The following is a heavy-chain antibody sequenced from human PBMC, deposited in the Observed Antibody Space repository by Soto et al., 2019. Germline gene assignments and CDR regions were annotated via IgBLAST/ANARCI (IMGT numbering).Heavy chain of an antibody. J-gene: IGHJ4*02. CDR2: ISYEGSRI. V-gene: IGHV3-30*18. CDR3: AKDHGGGNFFLYFDL. Sequence: GGSLRLSCAAPGFSFRNYGMHWVRQAPGKGLEWVAVISYEGSRISYAASVKGRFTISRDNSKNAVFLQMNRLTPDDTAVYSCAKDHGGGNFFLYFDLWGQGTLVTVSS. D-gene: IGHD2-15*01. CDR1: GFSFRNYG.